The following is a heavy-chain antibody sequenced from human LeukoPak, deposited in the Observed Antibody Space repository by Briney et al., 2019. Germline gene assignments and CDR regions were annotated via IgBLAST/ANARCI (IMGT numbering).Heavy chain of an antibody. CDR2: IIPILGIA. D-gene: IGHD2-8*01. CDR3: ATLMAHLDY. CDR1: GGTFSSYA. Sequence: SVKVSCKASGGTFSSYAISWVRQAPGQGLEWMGRIIPILGIANYAQKFQGRVTITADKSTSTAYMELSSLRSEDTAVFYCATLMAHLDYWGQGTLVTVSS. V-gene: IGHV1-69*04. J-gene: IGHJ4*02.